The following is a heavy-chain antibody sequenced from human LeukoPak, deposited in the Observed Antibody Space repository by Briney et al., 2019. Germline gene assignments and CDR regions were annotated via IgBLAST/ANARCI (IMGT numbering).Heavy chain of an antibody. Sequence: GGSLRLSCAASGFTFSSYSVNWVRQAPGKGLEWVSSISSSSSYIYYADSVKDRFTISRDNAKNSLYLQMNSLRAEDTAVYYCARDNFYYDSSGYPDWGQGTLVTVSS. D-gene: IGHD3-22*01. J-gene: IGHJ4*02. CDR2: ISSSSSYI. CDR1: GFTFSSYS. V-gene: IGHV3-21*01. CDR3: ARDNFYYDSSGYPD.